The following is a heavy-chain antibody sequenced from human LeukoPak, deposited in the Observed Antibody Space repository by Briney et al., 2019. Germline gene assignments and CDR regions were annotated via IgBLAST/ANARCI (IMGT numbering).Heavy chain of an antibody. CDR3: AKKGYYDGSGYYMYYFDH. D-gene: IGHD3-22*01. V-gene: IGHV3-23*01. CDR1: GFTFSIYA. CDR2: ISGSGGTA. J-gene: IGHJ4*02. Sequence: PRGSLRLSCAASGFTFSIYAMSWVRQAPGKGLEWVSAISGSGGTAYYADSVKGRFTISRDNSKNTLYLQINSLRAEDTAVYYCAKKGYYDGSGYYMYYFDHWGQGTLVTVSS.